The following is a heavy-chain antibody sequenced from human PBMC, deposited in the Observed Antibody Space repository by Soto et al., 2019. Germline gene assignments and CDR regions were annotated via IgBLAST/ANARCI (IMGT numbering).Heavy chain of an antibody. D-gene: IGHD3-22*01. Sequence: GGSLRLSCAASGFTLSSYGMHWVRQAPGKGLEWVAVISYDGSNKYYADSVKGRFTICRDSSKNTLYLQMNSVRAEDMAVYSCAKSGRSDSSGCYYYYYYCMDVWGKGTTVTVSS. J-gene: IGHJ6*03. CDR3: AKSGRSDSSGCYYYYYYCMDV. CDR1: GFTLSSYG. CDR2: ISYDGSNK. V-gene: IGHV3-30*18.